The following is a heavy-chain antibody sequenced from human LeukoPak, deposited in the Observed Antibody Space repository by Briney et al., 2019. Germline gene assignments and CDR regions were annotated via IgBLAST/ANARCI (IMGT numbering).Heavy chain of an antibody. CDR1: GYTFTDYY. D-gene: IGHD6-6*01. CDR2: INPSGGST. V-gene: IGHV1-46*01. J-gene: IGHJ4*02. Sequence: ASVKVSCKASGYTFTDYYMHWVRQAPGQGLEWMGIINPSGGSTSYAQKFQGRVTMTRDTSTSTVYMELSSLRSEDTAVYYCASSSFMATPDYWGQGTLVTVSS. CDR3: ASSSFMATPDY.